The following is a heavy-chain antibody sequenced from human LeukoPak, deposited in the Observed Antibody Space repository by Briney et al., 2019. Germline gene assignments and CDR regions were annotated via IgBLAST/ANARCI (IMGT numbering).Heavy chain of an antibody. V-gene: IGHV4-39*01. CDR2: IYYSGST. Sequence: SETLSLTCTVSGGSISSSSYYWGWIRQPPGKGLEWIGNIYYSGSTYYNPSLKSRVTISVDTSKNQFSLKLSSVTAADTAVYYCARGDSSSWAFDYWGQGTLVTVSS. CDR3: ARGDSSSWAFDY. J-gene: IGHJ4*02. CDR1: GGSISSSSYY. D-gene: IGHD6-13*01.